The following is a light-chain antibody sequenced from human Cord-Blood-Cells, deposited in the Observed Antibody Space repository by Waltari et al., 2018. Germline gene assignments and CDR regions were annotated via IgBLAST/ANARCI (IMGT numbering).Light chain of an antibody. CDR3: QAWDSSTVV. CDR1: NLGDKY. CDR2: QDS. V-gene: IGLV3-1*01. J-gene: IGLJ2*01. Sequence: SYELTHPPSVSVSPAQTASIPCSGDNLGDKYACWYQPKPGQSPVLVIYQDSKRPSGIPERFSGSNSGNTATLTISGTQAMDEADYYCQAWDSSTVVFGGGTKLTVL.